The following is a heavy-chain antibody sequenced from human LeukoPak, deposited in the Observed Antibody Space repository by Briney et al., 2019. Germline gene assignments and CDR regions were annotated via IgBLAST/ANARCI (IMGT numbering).Heavy chain of an antibody. J-gene: IGHJ4*02. CDR2: IWPSDSGT. CDR3: ARRISGYYSDY. V-gene: IGHV5-51*01. CDR1: GYTFTNYW. Sequence: GESLKISCKGSGYTFTNYWIGWVRQMPGKGLEWMGIIWPSDSGTRYSPSFQGQVTISADKSISTVYLQWSSLKASDTAIYFCARRISGYYSDYWGQGTLVYVSS. D-gene: IGHD2/OR15-2a*01.